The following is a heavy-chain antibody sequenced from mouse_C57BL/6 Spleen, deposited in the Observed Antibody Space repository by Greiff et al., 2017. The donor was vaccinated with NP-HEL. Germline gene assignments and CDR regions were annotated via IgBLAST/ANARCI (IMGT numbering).Heavy chain of an antibody. CDR3: ARTTTVVARGDLDY. V-gene: IGHV5-17*01. J-gene: IGHJ2*01. CDR1: GFTFSDYG. Sequence: EVQGVESGGGLVKPGGSLKLSCAASGFTFSDYGMHWVRQAPEKGLEWVAYISSGSSTIYYADTVKGRFTISRDNAKNTLFLQMTSLRSEDTAMYYCARTTTVVARGDLDYWGQGTTLTVSS. D-gene: IGHD1-1*01. CDR2: ISSGSSTI.